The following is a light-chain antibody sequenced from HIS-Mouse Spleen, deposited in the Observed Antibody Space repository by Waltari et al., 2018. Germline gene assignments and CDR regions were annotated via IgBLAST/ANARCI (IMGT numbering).Light chain of an antibody. Sequence: SYWLPHPPSFPLSPGQTARITCPGDAFPKKYAYWYQQKSGQAPVLVIYEDSKRPSGIPERFSGSSSGTMATLTISGAQVEDEADYYCYSTDSSGNHRVFGGGTKLTVL. J-gene: IGLJ2*01. CDR3: YSTDSSGNHRV. CDR1: AFPKKY. V-gene: IGLV3-10*01. CDR2: EDS.